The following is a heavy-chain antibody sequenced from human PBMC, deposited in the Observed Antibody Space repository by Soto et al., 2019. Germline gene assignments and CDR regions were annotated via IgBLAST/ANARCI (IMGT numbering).Heavy chain of an antibody. CDR3: ARGDREATAVVIGVRPGEYGVDV. D-gene: IGHD2-21*01. V-gene: IGHV3-30*04. Sequence: QVQLVESGGGMVQPGRSLRLSCPASGFTFSNYAMHWVRQAPGKGLECVAVISYNGGNRFYRDYVNGRFTLSRDNSKNTVHLQIDSLRYEDEAVYYCARGDREATAVVIGVRPGEYGVDVWGQGTTVTVSS. J-gene: IGHJ6*02. CDR1: GFTFSNYA. CDR2: ISYNGGNR.